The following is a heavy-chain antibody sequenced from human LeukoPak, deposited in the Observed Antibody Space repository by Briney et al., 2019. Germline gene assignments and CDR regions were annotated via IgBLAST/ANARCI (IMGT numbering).Heavy chain of an antibody. Sequence: PGRSLRLSCAASGFMFRSSSMSWVRQVPGKGLEWVSTISASADNIYYADSVKGRFTISRDNSKNTLFLQMNSLRAEDTAIYYCAKRPAAVRGVIPYVDYWGQGTLVTVSS. CDR2: ISASADNI. CDR3: AKRPAAVRGVIPYVDY. V-gene: IGHV3-23*01. J-gene: IGHJ4*02. D-gene: IGHD3-10*02. CDR1: GFMFRSSS.